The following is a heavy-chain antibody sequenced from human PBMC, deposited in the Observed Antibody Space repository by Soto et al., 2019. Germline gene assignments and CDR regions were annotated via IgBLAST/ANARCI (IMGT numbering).Heavy chain of an antibody. CDR1: GGSISSGCYY. Sequence: SETLSLTCTVSGGSISSGCYYWSWIRQHPGKGLEWIGYIYYSGSTYYNPSLKSRVTISVDTSKNQFSLKLSSVTAADTAVYYCARHRYYYDSSGYYPLYYYYGMDVWGQGTTVTVSS. J-gene: IGHJ6*02. D-gene: IGHD3-22*01. V-gene: IGHV4-31*03. CDR2: IYYSGST. CDR3: ARHRYYYDSSGYYPLYYYYGMDV.